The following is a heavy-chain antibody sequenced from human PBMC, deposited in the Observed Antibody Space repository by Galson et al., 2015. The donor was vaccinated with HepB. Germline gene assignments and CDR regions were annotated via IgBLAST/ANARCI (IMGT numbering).Heavy chain of an antibody. Sequence: SLRLSCAASDFIFSHYSIHWVRQAPGRGLEWVSYISSGGSYTNYADSVKGRFTISRDDAKNSLFLQMNSLRAEDTAVYYCAREGVSWFDPWGQGTLVTVSS. J-gene: IGHJ5*02. CDR3: AREGVSWFDP. D-gene: IGHD2-8*01. V-gene: IGHV3-11*06. CDR2: ISSGGSYT. CDR1: DFIFSHYS.